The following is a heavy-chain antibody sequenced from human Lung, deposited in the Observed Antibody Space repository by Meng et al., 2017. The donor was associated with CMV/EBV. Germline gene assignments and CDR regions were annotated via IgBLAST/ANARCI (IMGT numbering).Heavy chain of an antibody. CDR1: GFTFSSYA. CDR2: ISYDGSDK. V-gene: IGHV3-30*04. D-gene: IGHD2-8*01. CDR3: ARRNFYCTNGVCYLDY. Sequence: GESLKISCAASGFTFSSYAMHWVHQAPGKGLEWLAVISYDGSDKYYTDSVKGRFTISRDSSKNTLLLQMNSLRAEDTAVYYCARRNFYCTNGVCYLDYWGQGTLVTVSS. J-gene: IGHJ4*02.